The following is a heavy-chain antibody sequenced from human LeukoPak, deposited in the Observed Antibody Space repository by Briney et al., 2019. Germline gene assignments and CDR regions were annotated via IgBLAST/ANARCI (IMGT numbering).Heavy chain of an antibody. Sequence: GESLKVSCKASGYTFTSYGISWVRQAPGQGLEWMGWISAYNGNTNYAQKLQGRVTMTTDTSTSTAYMELRSLRSDDTAVYYCARPSSGYYYRGAFDIWGQGTMVTVSS. V-gene: IGHV1-18*01. J-gene: IGHJ3*02. CDR1: GYTFTSYG. CDR2: ISAYNGNT. CDR3: ARPSSGYYYRGAFDI. D-gene: IGHD3-22*01.